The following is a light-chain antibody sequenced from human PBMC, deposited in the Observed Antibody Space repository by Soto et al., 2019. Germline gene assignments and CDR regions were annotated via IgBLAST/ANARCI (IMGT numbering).Light chain of an antibody. V-gene: IGKV1-39*01. CDR2: AEY. Sequence: IQMTQSPSSLSASVGDSVTITCRASQSISRYLNWYQQKPGKYPKLLIYAEYSLQSGVKSRFSGSGYGKEFTLNITSLQPDDFATYSCQRYDSYSWTVGQGTQVEIK. CDR1: QSISRY. J-gene: IGKJ1*01. CDR3: QRYDSYSWT.